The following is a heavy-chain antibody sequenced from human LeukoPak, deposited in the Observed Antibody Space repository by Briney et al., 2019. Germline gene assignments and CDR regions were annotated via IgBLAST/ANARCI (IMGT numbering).Heavy chain of an antibody. J-gene: IGHJ4*02. CDR1: GFTFSSYA. CDR3: ATLISGWSLY. V-gene: IGHV3-74*01. Sequence: GGSLRLSCAASGFTFSSYAMSWVRQAPGKGLAWVSRINADGSTTSYADSVRGRFTISRDNAKNTLYLQMNSLRAEDTAVYYCATLISGWSLYWGQGTLVTVSS. D-gene: IGHD6-19*01. CDR2: INADGSTT.